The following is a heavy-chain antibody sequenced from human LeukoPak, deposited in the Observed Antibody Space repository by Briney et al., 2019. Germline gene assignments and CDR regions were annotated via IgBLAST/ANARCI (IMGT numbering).Heavy chain of an antibody. CDR2: ISGSGGST. CDR3: AKGSSSGWYRY. CDR1: AFTFSSYA. J-gene: IGHJ4*02. V-gene: IGHV3-23*01. Sequence: GGSLRLSCAASAFTFSSYAMSRVRQAPGKGLEWVSAISGSGGSTYYADSVKGRFTISRDNSKNTLYLQMNSLRAEDTSVYYCAKGSSSGWYRYWGQGTLVTVSS. D-gene: IGHD6-19*01.